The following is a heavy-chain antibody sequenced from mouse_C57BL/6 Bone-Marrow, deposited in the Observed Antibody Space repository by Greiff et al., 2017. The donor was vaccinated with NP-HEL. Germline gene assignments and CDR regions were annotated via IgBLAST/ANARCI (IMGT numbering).Heavy chain of an antibody. Sequence: EVKLEESGGGLVKPGGSLKLSCAASGFTFSSYAMSWVRQTPEKRLEWVATISDGGSYTYYPDNVKGRFTISRDNAKNNLYLQMSHLKSEDTAMYYCARGRGRRRLYYYGSSYWYFDVWGTGTTVTVSS. CDR3: ARGRGRRRLYYYGSSYWYFDV. V-gene: IGHV5-4*03. J-gene: IGHJ1*03. CDR1: GFTFSSYA. D-gene: IGHD1-1*01. CDR2: ISDGGSYT.